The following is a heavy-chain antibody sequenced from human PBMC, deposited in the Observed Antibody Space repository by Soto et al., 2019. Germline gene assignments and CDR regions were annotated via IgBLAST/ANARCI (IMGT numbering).Heavy chain of an antibody. J-gene: IGHJ4*02. V-gene: IGHV3-33*01. Sequence: QVQLVESGGGVVQPGRSLRLSCAASGFTFSSYGMHWVRQAPGKGLEWVAVIWYDGSKKYYADSVKGRFTISRDNSKNSRYLQRNSLEAKDTAVYYWASPVGATDYWGQGTLVTVSS. CDR1: GFTFSSYG. D-gene: IGHD1-26*01. CDR2: IWYDGSKK. CDR3: ASPVGATDY.